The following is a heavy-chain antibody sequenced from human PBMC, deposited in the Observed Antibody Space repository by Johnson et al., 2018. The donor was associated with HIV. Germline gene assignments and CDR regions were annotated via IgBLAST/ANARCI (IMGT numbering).Heavy chain of an antibody. V-gene: IGHV3-11*04. D-gene: IGHD3-3*01. Sequence: QVQLVESGGGLAKPAWSPRLSCVASGFTFSDNYMSWIRQAPGKGLEWVSYISTSGSNIYYADSVKGRFTIYRDNAKNSLYLQMNSLRAEDTAVYYCASTPFDYDFWSGSPRGAFDIWGQGTMVTVSS. CDR3: ASTPFDYDFWSGSPRGAFDI. CDR1: GFTFSDNY. J-gene: IGHJ3*02. CDR2: ISTSGSNI.